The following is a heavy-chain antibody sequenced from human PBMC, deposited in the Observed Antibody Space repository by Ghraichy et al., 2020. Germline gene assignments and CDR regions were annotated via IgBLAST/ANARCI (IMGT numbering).Heavy chain of an antibody. Sequence: SETLSLTCIVSGGSISSNTYYWGWIRQPPGKGLEWIGSIYYSGTTYYNPSLKSRVTISVDTSKNQFSLKLSSVTAADTAVYYCAGSYCSGGSCSHDYYYYGMDVWGQGTTVSVSS. J-gene: IGHJ6*02. CDR3: AGSYCSGGSCSHDYYYYGMDV. D-gene: IGHD2-15*01. CDR1: GGSISSNTYY. CDR2: IYYSGTT. V-gene: IGHV4-39*01.